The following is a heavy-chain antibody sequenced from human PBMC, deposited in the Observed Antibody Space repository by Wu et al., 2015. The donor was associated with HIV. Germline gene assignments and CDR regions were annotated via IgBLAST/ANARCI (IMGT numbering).Heavy chain of an antibody. V-gene: IGHV1-2*02. D-gene: IGHD2-2*01. J-gene: IGHJ6*02. Sequence: QVQLVQSGAEVKKPGASVKVSCKASGYTFTGYYMHWVRQAPGQGLEWMGWINPNSGGTNYAQKFQGRVTMTRDTSISTTYMELSRLRSDDTAVYYCARDRLYCSSTSCYAGYYYGMDVWGQGTTVTVSS. CDR2: INPNSGGT. CDR1: GYTFTGYY. CDR3: ARDRLYCSSTSCYAGYYYGMDV.